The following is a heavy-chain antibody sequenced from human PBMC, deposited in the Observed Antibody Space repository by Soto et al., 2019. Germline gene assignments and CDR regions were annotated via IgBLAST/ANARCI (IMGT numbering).Heavy chain of an antibody. Sequence: SETLSLTCTVSGGSISSYYWSWIRQPPGKGLEWIGYIYYSGSTNYNPSLKSRVTISVDTSKNQFSLKLSSVTAADTAVYYCARGGYNSETYYYYGMDVWGQGTTVTVSS. V-gene: IGHV4-59*01. CDR2: IYYSGST. CDR1: GGSISSYY. CDR3: ARGGYNSETYYYYGMDV. J-gene: IGHJ6*02. D-gene: IGHD5-12*01.